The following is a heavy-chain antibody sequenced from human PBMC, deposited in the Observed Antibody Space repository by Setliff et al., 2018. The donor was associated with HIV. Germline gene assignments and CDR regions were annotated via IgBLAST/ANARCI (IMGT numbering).Heavy chain of an antibody. CDR3: ARAYDTLTGYYDY. V-gene: IGHV1-18*01. J-gene: IGHJ4*02. CDR2: ISVYNGYT. Sequence: GASVKVSCKASGYSFTFYGLNWVRQAPGQGLEWMGWISVYNGYTNYAQKLQDRVIMTTDTSTSTAYMELRSLRSDDTAVYYCARAYDTLTGYYDYWGQG. CDR1: GYSFTFYG. D-gene: IGHD3-9*01.